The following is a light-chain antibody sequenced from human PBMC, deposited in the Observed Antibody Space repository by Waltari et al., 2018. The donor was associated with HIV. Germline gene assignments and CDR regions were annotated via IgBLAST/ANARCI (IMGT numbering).Light chain of an antibody. CDR1: ETLHYD. V-gene: IGLV2-14*01. CDR2: EVV. J-gene: IGLJ2*01. Sequence: QSAPPQPASVSGSPGHSTTISCTATETLHYDVSWYQHRPGEAPKVVIFEVVNRPSGVSNRFSGSRSANTASLTISGLLAEDEADYFCTSYISRAIPVFGGGTNGTVL. CDR3: TSYISRAIPV.